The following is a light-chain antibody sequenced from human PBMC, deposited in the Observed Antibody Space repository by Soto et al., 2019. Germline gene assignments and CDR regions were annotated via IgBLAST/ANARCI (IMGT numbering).Light chain of an antibody. CDR1: QEVSRY. CDR2: AAS. CDR3: QQLNSYVFA. Sequence: DIQLTQSPSFLSASVGDRVTITCRASQEVSRYLAWYQQQPGKAPNLLIYAASTLRSGVPSRFSGSGSETEFTLTISSLQPEDFATYYCQQLNSYVFAFGPGTKVDIK. J-gene: IGKJ3*01. V-gene: IGKV1-9*01.